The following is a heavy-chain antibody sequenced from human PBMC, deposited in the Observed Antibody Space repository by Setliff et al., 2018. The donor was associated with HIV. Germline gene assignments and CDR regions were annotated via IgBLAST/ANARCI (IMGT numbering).Heavy chain of an antibody. CDR1: GVSISSYY. Sequence: ASETLSLTCTVSGVSISSYYWSWIRQPPGKGLEWIGYIYYSGSTNYNPSLKSRVTISVDTSKNQFSLKLSSVTAADTAVYYCARGGGYDRSGYYPFDYWGQGTPVTVSS. J-gene: IGHJ4*02. V-gene: IGHV4-59*01. D-gene: IGHD3-22*01. CDR3: ARGGGYDRSGYYPFDY. CDR2: IYYSGST.